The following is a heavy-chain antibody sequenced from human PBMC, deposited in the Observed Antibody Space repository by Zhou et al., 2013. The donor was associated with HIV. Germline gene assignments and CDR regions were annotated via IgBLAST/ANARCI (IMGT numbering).Heavy chain of an antibody. CDR2: VIPISGET. CDR3: SGFRAKSYGMDV. D-gene: IGHD5-12*01. V-gene: IGHV1-2*02. J-gene: IGHJ6*02. Sequence: QVQLVQSGAEVKKPGSSMKVSCKASGDTFSNYNINWVRHVPGQGLEWMGGVIPISGETDYAQRFQGRVTLTSDTSITTVFMELTTLRSDDTAIYYCSGFRAKSYGMDVWGPGTTVTVSS. CDR1: GDTFSNYN.